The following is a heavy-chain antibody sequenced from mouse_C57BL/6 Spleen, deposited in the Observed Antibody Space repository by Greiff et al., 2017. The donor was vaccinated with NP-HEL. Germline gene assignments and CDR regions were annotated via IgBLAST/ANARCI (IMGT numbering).Heavy chain of an antibody. Sequence: VQLQQSGAELAKPGASVKLSCKASGYTFTSYWMHWVKQRPGQGLEWIGYINTSSGYTKYNQKFKDKATLTADKSSSTAYMQMSSLTYEDSAVYYCARRETGTGCAYWGQGTLVTVSA. CDR1: GYTFTSYW. CDR2: INTSSGYT. CDR3: ARRETGTGCAY. V-gene: IGHV1-7*01. D-gene: IGHD4-1*01. J-gene: IGHJ3*01.